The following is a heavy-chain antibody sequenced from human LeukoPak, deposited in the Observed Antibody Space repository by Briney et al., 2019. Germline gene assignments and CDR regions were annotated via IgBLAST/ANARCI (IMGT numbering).Heavy chain of an antibody. CDR1: GGSISSYY. CDR3: ASSVDTSMVNY. J-gene: IGHJ4*02. V-gene: IGHV4-59*01. D-gene: IGHD5-18*01. CDR2: IYYSGSS. Sequence: SETLSLTCTVSGGSISSYYWSWIRQPPGKGLEWIGYIYYSGSSNYNPSLKSRVTISVDTSKNQFSLKLSSVTAADTALYYCASSVDTSMVNYWGQGTLVTVSS.